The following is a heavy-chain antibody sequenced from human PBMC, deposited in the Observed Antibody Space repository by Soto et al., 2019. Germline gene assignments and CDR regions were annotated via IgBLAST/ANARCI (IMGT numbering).Heavy chain of an antibody. CDR2: IYPGDSDT. J-gene: IGHJ6*02. CDR3: ARLQAAMHAAEGMEV. D-gene: IGHD5-18*01. Sequence: GESLKISCKGSGYIFTNSWIGWVRQMPGKGLEWMGIIYPGDSDTRYSPSFQGQVTISADKSITTAYLQWSSLTASDTAMYYCARLQAAMHAAEGMEVWGQGTAVTV. CDR1: GYIFTNSW. V-gene: IGHV5-51*01.